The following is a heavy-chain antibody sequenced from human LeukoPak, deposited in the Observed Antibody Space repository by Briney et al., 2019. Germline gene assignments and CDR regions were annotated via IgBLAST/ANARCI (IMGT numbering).Heavy chain of an antibody. CDR1: GFTFSTYG. V-gene: IGHV3-33*01. J-gene: IGHJ4*02. D-gene: IGHD6-19*01. CDR2: IWYDGSNK. CDR3: ARGTRGIVLAGEFFDY. Sequence: GRSLRLSCAASGFTFSTYGMHWVRQAPGEGLEWVAVIWYDGSNKYYADSVKGRFTISRDNSKNTLYLQMNSLRAEDTAVYYCARGTRGIVLAGEFFDYWGQGTLVTVSS.